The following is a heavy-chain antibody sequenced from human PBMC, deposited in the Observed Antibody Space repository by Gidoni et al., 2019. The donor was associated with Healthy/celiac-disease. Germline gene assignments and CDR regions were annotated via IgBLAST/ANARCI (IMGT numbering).Heavy chain of an antibody. CDR1: GGTFSSYA. D-gene: IGHD3-22*01. V-gene: IGHV1-69*01. CDR2: FIPFFGKA. Sequence: QAQLVQSGAEVKQPGSSVKVSCKASGGTFSSYAISWVRQAPGQGPEWMVGFIPFFGKANYAQKCQGRVTITADESMSTAYRELGSLRSEDTAVYYCARGGDSSGYYAAYYGMDVWGQGTTVTVSS. CDR3: ARGGDSSGYYAAYYGMDV. J-gene: IGHJ6*02.